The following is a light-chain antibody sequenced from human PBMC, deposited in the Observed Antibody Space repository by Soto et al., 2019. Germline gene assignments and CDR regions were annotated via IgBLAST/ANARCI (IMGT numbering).Light chain of an antibody. CDR2: DVS. CDR3: CSFAGSYTV. Sequence: QSALTQPRSVPGSPGQSVTISCTGTSSDVGGYNYVSWYQQHPGKAPKLMIYDVSKRPSRVPDRFSASKSGNTASLTISGLQADDEADYYCCSFAGSYTVFGGGTKLTVL. CDR1: SSDVGGYNY. J-gene: IGLJ2*01. V-gene: IGLV2-11*01.